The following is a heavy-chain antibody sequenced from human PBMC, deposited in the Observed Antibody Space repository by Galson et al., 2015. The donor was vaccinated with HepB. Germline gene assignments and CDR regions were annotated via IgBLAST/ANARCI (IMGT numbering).Heavy chain of an antibody. CDR1: GFTFSSYA. CDR2: ISYDGSNK. CDR3: ARDPHPSIAGWMDV. D-gene: IGHD6-6*01. V-gene: IGHV3-30*04. Sequence: SLRLSCAASGFTFSSYAMHWVRQAPGKGLEWVAVISYDGSNKYYADSVKGRFTISRDNSKNTLYLQMNSLRAEDTAVYYCARDPHPSIAGWMDVWGQGTTVTVSS. J-gene: IGHJ6*02.